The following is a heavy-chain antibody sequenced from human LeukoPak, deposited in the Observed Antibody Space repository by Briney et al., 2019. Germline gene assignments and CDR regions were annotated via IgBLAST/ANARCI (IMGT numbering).Heavy chain of an antibody. J-gene: IGHJ4*02. CDR3: ARGSSGYSIDY. Sequence: SKTLSLTCTVSGGSISSGGYYWSWIRQHPGKGLEWIGYIYYSGSTYYNPSLKSRVTISVDTSKNQFSLKLSSVTAADTAVYYCARGSSGYSIDYWGQGTLVTVSS. CDR1: GGSISSGGYY. CDR2: IYYSGST. V-gene: IGHV4-31*03. D-gene: IGHD3-22*01.